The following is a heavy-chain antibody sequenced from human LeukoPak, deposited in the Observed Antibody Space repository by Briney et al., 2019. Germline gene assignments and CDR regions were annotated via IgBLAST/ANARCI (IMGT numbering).Heavy chain of an antibody. V-gene: IGHV3-15*01. D-gene: IGHD3-10*01. CDR2: IKRISDGGTT. CDR3: ITDWIRDVGRFDP. Sequence: GGSLRLSCAASGFSVSNDYMTWVRQAPGKGLEWVGRIKRISDGGTTDYAAPVKGRFAISRDDSKNTLYLQMNSLKTEDTAVYYCITDWIRDVGRFDPWGQGTLVTVSS. J-gene: IGHJ5*02. CDR1: GFSVSNDY.